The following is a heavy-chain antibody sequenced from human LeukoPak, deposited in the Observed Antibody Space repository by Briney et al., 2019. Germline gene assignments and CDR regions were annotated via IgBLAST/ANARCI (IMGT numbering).Heavy chain of an antibody. CDR3: ARYSSGWYGGGYYYYGMDV. J-gene: IGHJ6*02. D-gene: IGHD6-19*01. CDR1: GGSISSGSYY. V-gene: IGHV4-61*02. CDR2: IYTSGST. Sequence: PSETLSLTCTVSGGSISSGSYYWSWIRQPAGKGLEWIGRIYTSGSTNYNPSLKSRVTISVDTSKNQFSLKLSSVTAADTAVYYCARYSSGWYGGGYYYYGMDVWGQGTTVTVSS.